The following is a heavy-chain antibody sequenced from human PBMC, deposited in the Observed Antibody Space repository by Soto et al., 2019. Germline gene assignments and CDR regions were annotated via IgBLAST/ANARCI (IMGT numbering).Heavy chain of an antibody. CDR2: IYYSGST. CDR1: GGSISSGGYY. J-gene: IGHJ5*02. CDR3: ARDGSYRGWVDP. D-gene: IGHD1-26*01. Sequence: QVQLQESGPGLVKPSQTLSLTCTVSGGSISSGGYYWTWIRQHPERGLECIGYIYYSGSTFYNPSLQSRVTISVDTSKNQFSLKLSSVTAADTAVYYCARDGSYRGWVDPWGQGTLVTVSS. V-gene: IGHV4-31*03.